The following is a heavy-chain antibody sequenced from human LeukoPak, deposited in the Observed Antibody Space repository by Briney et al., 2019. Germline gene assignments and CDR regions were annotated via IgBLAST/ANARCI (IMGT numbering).Heavy chain of an antibody. CDR2: IIPIFGTA. D-gene: IGHD1-26*01. J-gene: IGHJ5*02. CDR3: ARAGSYYFVSWFDP. CDR1: GGTFSSYA. V-gene: IGHV1-69*05. Sequence: ASVKVSCKASGGTFSSYAISWVRQAPGQGLELMGGIIPIFGTANYVQKFQGRVTITTDESTSTAYMELSSLRSEDTAVYYCARAGSYYFVSWFDPWGQGTLVTVSS.